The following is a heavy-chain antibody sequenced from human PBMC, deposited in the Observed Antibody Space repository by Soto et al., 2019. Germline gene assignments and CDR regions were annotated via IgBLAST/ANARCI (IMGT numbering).Heavy chain of an antibody. D-gene: IGHD5-18*01. CDR1: GFTFSAYW. V-gene: IGHV3-74*01. CDR2: ISSDGSST. Sequence: EVQLLESEGGLVQPGGSLRLSCAASGFTFSAYWMHWVRQAPGKGLVWVSRISSDGSSTTYADCAEDRFIISRDNAKNTLYLQLNSLRAEDTAVYYCARGSRGYSYGYNDYWGQGTLVSVSS. CDR3: ARGSRGYSYGYNDY. J-gene: IGHJ4*02.